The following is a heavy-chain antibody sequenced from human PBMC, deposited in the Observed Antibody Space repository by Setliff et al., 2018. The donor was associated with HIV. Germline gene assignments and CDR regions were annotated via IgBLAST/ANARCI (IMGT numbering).Heavy chain of an antibody. CDR2: AYTGGCT. CDR3: ASQSPAHDY. CDR1: GVTISSHF. J-gene: IGHJ4*02. D-gene: IGHD2-2*01. Sequence: PSETLSLTCSVSGVTISSHFWTWIRQPAGKGLEWIGRAYTGGCTNYNPSLKSRVSMSVDTSKNQFYLHLSSVTAADTAVYYCASQSPAHDYWGQGTLVTVSS. V-gene: IGHV4-4*07.